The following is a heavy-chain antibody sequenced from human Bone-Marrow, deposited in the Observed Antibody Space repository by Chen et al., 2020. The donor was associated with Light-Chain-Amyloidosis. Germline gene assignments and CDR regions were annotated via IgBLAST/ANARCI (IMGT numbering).Heavy chain of an antibody. V-gene: IGHV3-9*01. D-gene: IGHD4-17*01. CDR1: GFTFDGYA. CDR3: VNDYTPGHDYGDFFDY. J-gene: IGHJ4*02. CDR2: ISWNRVYI. Sequence: EVRLAESGGGLVNPGRSLRLSCAASGFTFDGYALHWVRQAPGKGLEWVAGISWNRVYINYADSVKLRFTISRDNAKNSLHLQMNSLRAEYTAFYYCVNDYTPGHDYGDFFDYWGPGTLVTVSS.